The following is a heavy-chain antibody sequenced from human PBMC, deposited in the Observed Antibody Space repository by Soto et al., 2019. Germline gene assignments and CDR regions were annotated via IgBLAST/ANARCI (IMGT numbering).Heavy chain of an antibody. J-gene: IGHJ6*02. CDR2: INAGNGNT. V-gene: IGHV1-3*01. CDR3: ARSYYYYYGMDL. Sequence: QVQLVQSGAEVKKPGASVKVSCKASGYTFTSYAMHWVRQAPGQRLEWMGWINAGNGNTEYSQKFQGRATITRDAPATTAYMEVSSLKSEDTAVYYCARSYYYYYGMDLWGQGTTVTVSS. CDR1: GYTFTSYA.